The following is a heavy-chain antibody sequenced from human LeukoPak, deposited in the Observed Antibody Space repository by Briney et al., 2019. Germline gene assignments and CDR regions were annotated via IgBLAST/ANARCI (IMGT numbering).Heavy chain of an antibody. J-gene: IGHJ4*02. Sequence: TRGSLRLSCAASGFTFSSYSMNWVRQAPGKGLEWGSYISSSSSSIYYADSVKGRFTISRDNAKNSLFLQMNSLRAEDTAVYYCAKDREEIVVVPAAWGQGTLVTVSS. D-gene: IGHD2-2*01. CDR3: AKDREEIVVVPAA. V-gene: IGHV3-48*04. CDR1: GFTFSSYS. CDR2: ISSSSSSI.